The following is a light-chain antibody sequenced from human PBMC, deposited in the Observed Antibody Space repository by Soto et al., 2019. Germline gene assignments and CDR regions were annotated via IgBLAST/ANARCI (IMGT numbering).Light chain of an antibody. Sequence: SALTQPPSASGSPGQSVAISCTGTSSDVGGYNYVSWYQQHPGKAPKLMIYEVNKRPSGVPDRFSGSKSGNTASLTVSGLQAADEADYYCSSYAGSSNVFGTGTKVTVL. V-gene: IGLV2-8*01. CDR3: SSYAGSSNV. CDR2: EVN. CDR1: SSDVGGYNY. J-gene: IGLJ1*01.